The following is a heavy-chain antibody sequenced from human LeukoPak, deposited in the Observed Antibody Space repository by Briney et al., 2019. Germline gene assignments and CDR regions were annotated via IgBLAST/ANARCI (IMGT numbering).Heavy chain of an antibody. D-gene: IGHD3-10*01. CDR1: GYTLTELS. V-gene: IGHV1-24*01. CDR3: TRPFRYYGSGSYYNPLDI. CDR2: FDPEDGET. J-gene: IGHJ3*02. Sequence: ASVKVSCKVSGYTLTELSMHWVRQAPGKGLEWMGGFDPEDGETIYAQKFQGRVTITADKSTSTAYMELSSLRSEDTAVYYCTRPFRYYGSGSYYNPLDIWGQGTMVTVSS.